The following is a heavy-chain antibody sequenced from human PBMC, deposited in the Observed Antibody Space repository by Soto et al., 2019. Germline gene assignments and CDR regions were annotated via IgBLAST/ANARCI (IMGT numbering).Heavy chain of an antibody. CDR2: ISYDGSNK. V-gene: IGHV3-30*18. D-gene: IGHD6-19*01. J-gene: IGHJ6*02. CDR3: VKDGSSGWPYYYGLDV. CDR1: GFTFSSYG. Sequence: PWGSLRLSCAASGFTFSSYGMHWVRQAPGKGLEWVAVISYDGSNKYYADSVKGRFTISRDNSKNTLYLQMSSLRAEDTAVYYCVKDGSSGWPYYYGLDVWGQGTTV.